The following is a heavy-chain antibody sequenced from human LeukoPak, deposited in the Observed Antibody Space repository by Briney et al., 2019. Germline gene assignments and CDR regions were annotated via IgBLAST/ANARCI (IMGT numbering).Heavy chain of an antibody. CDR2: ISGRSSTI. Sequence: GGSLRLSRSASGFTFSPYFMNWVRQPPGKGLDWVSYISGRSSTIYYPASVQGPFTNFSAHAKDSLYLQMNSLRAEDTAVYYCEREWGPAAMAHTLNWGQGTLVTVSS. CDR3: EREWGPAAMAHTLN. D-gene: IGHD2-2*01. J-gene: IGHJ4*02. CDR1: GFTFSPYF. V-gene: IGHV3-48*04.